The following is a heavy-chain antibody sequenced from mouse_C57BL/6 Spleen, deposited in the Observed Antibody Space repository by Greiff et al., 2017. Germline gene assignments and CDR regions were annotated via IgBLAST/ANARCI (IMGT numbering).Heavy chain of an antibody. J-gene: IGHJ2*01. CDR1: GYSITSGYY. Sequence: ESGPGLVKPSQSLSLTCSVTGYSITSGYYWNWIRQFPGNILEWMGYISYAGSNNYNPSLKNRISITRDTSKDQFFLKLNSVTTEDTATYYGARATYYYGSRYYFDDWGQGTTLTVSS. CDR3: ARATYYYGSRYYFDD. CDR2: ISYAGSN. V-gene: IGHV3-6*01. D-gene: IGHD1-1*01.